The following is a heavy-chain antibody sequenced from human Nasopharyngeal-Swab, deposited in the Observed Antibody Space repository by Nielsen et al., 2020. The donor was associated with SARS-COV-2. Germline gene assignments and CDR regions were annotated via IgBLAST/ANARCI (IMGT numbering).Heavy chain of an antibody. D-gene: IGHD1-26*01. CDR3: AREGSGSYSSWFDP. J-gene: IGHJ5*02. V-gene: IGHV1-18*01. CDR1: GYTFTSYG. Sequence: ASVKVSCKASGYTFTSYGISWVRQAPGQGLEWMGWISAYYGNTNYAQKLQGRVTMTTDTSTSTAYMELRSLRSDDTAVYYCAREGSGSYSSWFDPWGQGTLVTVSS. CDR2: ISAYYGNT.